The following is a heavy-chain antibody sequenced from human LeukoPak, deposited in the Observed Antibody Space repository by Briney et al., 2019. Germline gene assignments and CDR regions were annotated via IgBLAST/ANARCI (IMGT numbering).Heavy chain of an antibody. J-gene: IGHJ4*02. Sequence: SETLSLTCAVYGGSFSGYYWSWIRQPPGKGLEWIGEINHSGSTNYNPSLKSRVTISVDTSKNQFSLKLSSVTAADTAVHYCARRNALLGYCTNGVCYRGYYFDYWGQGTLVTVSS. D-gene: IGHD2-8*01. CDR1: GGSFSGYY. CDR2: INHSGST. CDR3: ARRNALLGYCTNGVCYRGYYFDY. V-gene: IGHV4-34*01.